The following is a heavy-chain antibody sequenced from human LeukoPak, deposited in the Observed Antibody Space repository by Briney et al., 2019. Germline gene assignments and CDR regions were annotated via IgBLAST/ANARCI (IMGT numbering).Heavy chain of an antibody. CDR3: AMGDYDSSGYREDWFDP. V-gene: IGHV4-4*07. CDR1: GGSISSYY. Sequence: SETLSLTCTVSGGSISSYYWSWIRQPAGKGLEWIGRIYTSGSTNYNPSLKSRVTMSVDTSKNPFSLKLSSVTAADTAVYYCAMGDYDSSGYREDWFDPWGQGTLVTVSS. CDR2: IYTSGST. J-gene: IGHJ5*02. D-gene: IGHD3-22*01.